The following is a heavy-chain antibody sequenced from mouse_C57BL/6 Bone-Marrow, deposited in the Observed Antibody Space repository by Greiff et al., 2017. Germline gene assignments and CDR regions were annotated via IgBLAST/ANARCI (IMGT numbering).Heavy chain of an antibody. CDR1: GFSLTSYG. J-gene: IGHJ1*03. V-gene: IGHV2-5*01. CDR2: IWRGGST. Sequence: QVQLQQSGPGLVQPSQSLSITCTVSGFSLTSYGVHWVRQSPGKGLEWLGVIWRGGSTDYNAAFMFRLSITKDNSKSQVFFKMNSLQADDTAIYYCAKNGYYYGADWYFDVWGTGTTVTVSS. D-gene: IGHD1-1*01. CDR3: AKNGYYYGADWYFDV.